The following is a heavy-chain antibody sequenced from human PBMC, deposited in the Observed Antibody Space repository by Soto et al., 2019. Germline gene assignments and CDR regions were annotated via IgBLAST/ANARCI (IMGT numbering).Heavy chain of an antibody. V-gene: IGHV3-21*01. J-gene: IGHJ6*02. D-gene: IGHD3-10*01. CDR1: GFTFSSYS. CDR2: ISSSSYI. CDR3: AFSGYYYGSGSYSSGMDV. Sequence: SLRLSCAASGFTFSSYSMNWVRQAPGKGLEWVSSISSSSYIYYADSVKGRFTISRDNAKNSLYLQMNSLRAEDTAVYYCAFSGYYYGSGSYSSGMDVWGQGTTVTVSS.